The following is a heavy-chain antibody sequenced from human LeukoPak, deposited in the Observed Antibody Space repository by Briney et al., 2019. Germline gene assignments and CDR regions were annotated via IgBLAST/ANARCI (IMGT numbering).Heavy chain of an antibody. CDR3: ARQTGSGLFILP. D-gene: IGHD3/OR15-3a*01. V-gene: IGHV4-34*01. CDR2: INHSGST. Sequence: PSETLSLTCAVYGGSFSGYYWSWIRQPPGKGLEWIGEINHSGSTNYNPSLKSRVTISVDASKNQFSLRLTSVTAADTAVYYCARQTGSGLFILPGGQGTLVTVSS. J-gene: IGHJ4*02. CDR1: GGSFSGYY.